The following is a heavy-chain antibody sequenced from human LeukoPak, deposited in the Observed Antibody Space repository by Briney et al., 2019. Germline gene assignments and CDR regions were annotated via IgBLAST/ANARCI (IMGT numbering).Heavy chain of an antibody. CDR3: ARAPPYDFWSGSHNPHFDY. D-gene: IGHD3-3*01. J-gene: IGHJ4*02. CDR2: IYHSGST. Sequence: PSETLSLTCTVSGGSISGGGYSWTWIRQHPGKGLEWIGYIYHSGSTYYNPSLKSRVTISVDRSKNQLSLKLSSVTAADTAVYYCARAPPYDFWSGSHNPHFDYWGQGTLVTVSS. CDR1: GGSISGGGYS. V-gene: IGHV4-30-2*01.